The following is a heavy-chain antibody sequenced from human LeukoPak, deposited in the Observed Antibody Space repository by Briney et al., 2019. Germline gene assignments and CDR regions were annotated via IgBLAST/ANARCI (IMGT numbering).Heavy chain of an antibody. D-gene: IGHD3-22*01. CDR1: GGSISSGDYY. Sequence: SETLSLTCTVSGGSISSGDYYWSWIRQPPGTGLEWLGYIYYSGSTYYNPSLRSRVTISVDTSKNQFSLKLSSVTAADTAVYYCARTRYDSSGHYYFDYWGQGTLVTVSS. J-gene: IGHJ4*02. CDR2: IYYSGST. CDR3: ARTRYDSSGHYYFDY. V-gene: IGHV4-30-4*01.